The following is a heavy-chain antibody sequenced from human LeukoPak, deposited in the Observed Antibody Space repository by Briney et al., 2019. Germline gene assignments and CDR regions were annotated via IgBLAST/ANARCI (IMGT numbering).Heavy chain of an antibody. Sequence: GGSLRLTCAASGFTFSSYAMSWVRQAPGKGLEWVSGISVSGGSPYYADSVKGRFTISRDNSKNTLYLQMNSLRAEDTAVYYCASVPNSTPFGYWGQGTLVTVSS. CDR2: ISVSGGSP. D-gene: IGHD3-16*01. CDR1: GFTFSSYA. J-gene: IGHJ4*02. CDR3: ASVPNSTPFGY. V-gene: IGHV3-23*01.